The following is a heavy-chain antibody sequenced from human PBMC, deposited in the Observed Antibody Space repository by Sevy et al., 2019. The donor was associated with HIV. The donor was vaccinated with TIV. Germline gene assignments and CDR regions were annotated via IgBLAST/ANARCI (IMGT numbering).Heavy chain of an antibody. CDR2: VSYDGSNK. CDR1: GFIFTTYG. CDR3: AKEIGSSGGDLYYYGMDV. V-gene: IGHV3-30*18. J-gene: IGHJ6*02. D-gene: IGHD6-19*01. Sequence: GGSLRLSCAASGFIFTTYGMHWVRQAPGKGLEWVAIVSYDGSNKFYADSVKGRFTISRDNSKNTLHLQMNSLRTEDTAVYYCAKEIGSSGGDLYYYGMDVWGQGTTVTVSS.